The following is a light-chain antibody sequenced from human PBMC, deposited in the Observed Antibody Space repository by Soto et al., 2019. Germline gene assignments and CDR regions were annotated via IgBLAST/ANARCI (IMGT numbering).Light chain of an antibody. CDR1: QSVSNIY. CDR3: QQYGSSPRT. V-gene: IGKV3D-20*01. J-gene: IGKJ1*01. CDR2: DAS. Sequence: LVLTQSPGTLSLSPGETATLSCRASQSVSNIYLGWYQQKPGLAPRLLIYDASNRATGTPDRFSGSGSGTDFTLTISRLEPEDFAVYFCQQYGSSPRTFGQGSKVDIK.